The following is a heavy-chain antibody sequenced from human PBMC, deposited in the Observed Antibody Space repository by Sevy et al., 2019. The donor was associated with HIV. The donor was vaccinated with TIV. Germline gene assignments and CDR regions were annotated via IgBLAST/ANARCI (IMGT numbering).Heavy chain of an antibody. CDR2: VSRGGFTI. J-gene: IGHJ4*02. D-gene: IGHD3-22*01. V-gene: IGHV3-11*04. Sequence: GGSLRLSCAASGFIFGDYYMAWVRQAPGKGLEWISYVSRGGFTIYYADSVKGRFTISRDSSKNTLYLQMNSLRAEDTAVYFCARDGGYDSRGYDLSNYWGQGTLVTVSS. CDR1: GFIFGDYY. CDR3: ARDGGYDSRGYDLSNY.